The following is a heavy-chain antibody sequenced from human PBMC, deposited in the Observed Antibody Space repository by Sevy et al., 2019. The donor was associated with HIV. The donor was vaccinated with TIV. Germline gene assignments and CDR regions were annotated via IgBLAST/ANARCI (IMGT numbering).Heavy chain of an antibody. D-gene: IGHD3-10*01. CDR2: ISYDGSNK. Sequence: RGFLRLSCAASGFTFSSYGMHWVRQAPGKGLERVAVISYDGSNKYYADSVKGRFTISRDNSKNTLYLQMNSLRAEDTAMYYCAKVHLSSYFLEQDYFDYWGQGTLVTVSS. CDR1: GFTFSSYG. J-gene: IGHJ4*02. CDR3: AKVHLSSYFLEQDYFDY. V-gene: IGHV3-30*18.